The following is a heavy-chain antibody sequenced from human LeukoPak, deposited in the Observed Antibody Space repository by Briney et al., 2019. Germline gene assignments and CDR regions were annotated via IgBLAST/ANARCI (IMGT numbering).Heavy chain of an antibody. Sequence: PGGSLRLSCAASGFTVSSNYMSWVRQAPGKGLEWVSVIYSGGSTYYADSVKGRFTISRDNSKNTLYLQMNSLKAEDTAVYYCAREGGRHYDSSGYAVVQHWGQGTLVTVSS. CDR2: IYSGGST. V-gene: IGHV3-53*01. J-gene: IGHJ1*01. CDR1: GFTVSSNY. D-gene: IGHD3-22*01. CDR3: AREGGRHYDSSGYAVVQH.